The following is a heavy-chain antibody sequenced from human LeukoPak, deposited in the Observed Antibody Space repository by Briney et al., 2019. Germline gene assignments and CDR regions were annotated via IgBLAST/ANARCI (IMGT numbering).Heavy chain of an antibody. CDR1: GGSISSYY. V-gene: IGHV4-59*01. CDR3: ARSELGPTSYFDY. J-gene: IGHJ4*02. D-gene: IGHD7-27*01. CDR2: IYYSGST. Sequence: SETLSLTCTVSGGSISSYYWSWIRQPPGKGLEWIGYIYYSGSTNYNPSLKSRVTISVDTSKNQFSLKLSSVTAADTAVYYCARSELGPTSYFDYWVQGTLVTVSS.